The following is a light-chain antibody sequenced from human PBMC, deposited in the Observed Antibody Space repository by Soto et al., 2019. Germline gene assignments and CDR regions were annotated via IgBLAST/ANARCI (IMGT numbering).Light chain of an antibody. CDR3: QQYRMSPNT. CDR2: GAS. Sequence: EIVLTQSPGTLSLSPGERATLSCRASARVAGKHLAWYQPPPGQAPRLLIYGASTRATGIPDRFSGSGSGTDFSLTIRGLKPEDFAVYYCQQYRMSPNTFGQGTKVDIK. J-gene: IGKJ1*01. V-gene: IGKV3-20*01. CDR1: ARVAGKH.